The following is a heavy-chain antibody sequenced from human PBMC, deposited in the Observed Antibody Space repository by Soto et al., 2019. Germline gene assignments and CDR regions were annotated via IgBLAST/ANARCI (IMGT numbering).Heavy chain of an antibody. V-gene: IGHV1-69*12. Sequence: QVQLEQSGAEVKKPGSSVKVSCKASGGTFSTSAISWVRQAPGQGLEWMGGIMPIFRTPDYAQKFQGRVTVSADESTSKAYMELSGLRSDDTAVYYCARDNDRPQLGGNYYYILDVWGQGITITVSS. CDR3: ARDNDRPQLGGNYYYILDV. J-gene: IGHJ6*02. D-gene: IGHD2-8*01. CDR2: IMPIFRTP. CDR1: GGTFSTSA.